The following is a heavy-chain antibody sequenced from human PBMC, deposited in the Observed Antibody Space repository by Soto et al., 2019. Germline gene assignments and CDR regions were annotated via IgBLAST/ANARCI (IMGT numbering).Heavy chain of an antibody. Sequence: ASVKVSCKASGYTFTSFAMHWVRQAPGQRLEWMGWINAGNANTKYSQRFQGRITITGDTSASTAYMELRSLRSEDTAVYFCARGWFDWFPYFDYWAQGTLVTVSS. CDR1: GYTFTSFA. CDR2: INAGNANT. D-gene: IGHD3-9*01. CDR3: ARGWFDWFPYFDY. J-gene: IGHJ4*02. V-gene: IGHV1-3*01.